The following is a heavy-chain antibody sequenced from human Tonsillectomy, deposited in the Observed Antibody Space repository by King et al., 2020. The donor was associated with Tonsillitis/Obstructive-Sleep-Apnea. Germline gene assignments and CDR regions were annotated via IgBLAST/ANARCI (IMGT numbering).Heavy chain of an antibody. Sequence: VQLVESGGGLVQPGGSLRLSCAASGFTFSNYWMHWVRQAPGKGLVWVSRIKTDGSSTSYADSVKGRFTISRDNAKNTLYLQMNSLRAEDTAVYYCARDQGSAGIYYMDVWGKGTTVTVSS. V-gene: IGHV3-74*01. CDR2: IKTDGSST. CDR3: ARDQGSAGIYYMDV. D-gene: IGHD2-21*01. J-gene: IGHJ6*03. CDR1: GFTFSNYW.